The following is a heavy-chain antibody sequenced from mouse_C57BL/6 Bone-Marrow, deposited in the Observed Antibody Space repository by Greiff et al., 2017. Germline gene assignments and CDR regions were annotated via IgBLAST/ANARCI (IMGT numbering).Heavy chain of an antibody. CDR2: INPNYGTT. V-gene: IGHV1-39*01. CDR1: GYSFTDYN. J-gene: IGHJ2*01. D-gene: IGHD2-2*01. Sequence: EVQRVESGPELVKPGASVKISCKASGYSFTDYNMNWVQQSTGKSLEWIGVINPNYGTTSYAQKFKGKATLTVDQSSSTTYMQLNGLTSEDSAVYYCARWLGNFDYWGQGTTLTVSS. CDR3: ARWLGNFDY.